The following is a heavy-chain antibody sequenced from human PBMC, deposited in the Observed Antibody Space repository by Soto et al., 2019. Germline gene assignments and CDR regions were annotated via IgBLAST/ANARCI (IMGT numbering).Heavy chain of an antibody. CDR1: GFTFSSYA. CDR3: AKVLRFLGRTYYFDY. CDR2: ISGSGGST. V-gene: IGHV3-23*01. J-gene: IGHJ4*02. D-gene: IGHD3-3*01. Sequence: LRLSCAASGFTFSSYAMSWVRQAPGKGLEWVSAISGSGGSTYYADSVKGRFTISRGNSKNTLYLQMNSLRAEDTAVYYCAKVLRFLGRTYYFDYWGQGTLVTVSS.